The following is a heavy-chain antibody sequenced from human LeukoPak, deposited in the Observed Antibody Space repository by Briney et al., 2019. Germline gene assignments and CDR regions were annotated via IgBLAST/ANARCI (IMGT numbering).Heavy chain of an antibody. J-gene: IGHJ6*03. CDR3: AKDQGATYYYYMDV. D-gene: IGHD4/OR15-4a*01. CDR2: IWYDGSNE. V-gene: IGHV3-33*06. CDR1: GFTFGDYA. Sequence: GGSLRLSCTTSGFTFGDYAMTWVRQAPGKGLEWVALIWYDGSNEYADSVKGRFTICRDNSKNTLYLQMNSLRAEDTAVYHCAKDQGATYYYYMDVWGKGATVTVSS.